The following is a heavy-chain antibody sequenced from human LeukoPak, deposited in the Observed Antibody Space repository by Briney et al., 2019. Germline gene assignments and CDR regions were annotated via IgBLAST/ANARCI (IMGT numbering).Heavy chain of an antibody. D-gene: IGHD6-6*01. CDR2: IYTGGTT. CDR1: GFTVTSNH. CDR3: ARDSSSHYFDY. Sequence: GGSLRLSCAASGFTVTSNHMNWVRQAPGKGLEWVSIIYTGGTTHYADSPKGRITISRDDSSNTLYLQMYSLRAEDTAVYYCARDSSSHYFDYWGQGTLVTVSS. V-gene: IGHV3-66*01. J-gene: IGHJ4*02.